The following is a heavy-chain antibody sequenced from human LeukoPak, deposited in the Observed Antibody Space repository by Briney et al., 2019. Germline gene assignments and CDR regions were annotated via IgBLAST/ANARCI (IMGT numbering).Heavy chain of an antibody. CDR2: IYSSGNT. D-gene: IGHD6-13*01. Sequence: PSETLSLTSTVSGDSISSYYWSWIRQPPGKGLEWIGYIYSSGNTNDNPSLKSRVTISIDASKNQFSLKLSSVTAADTAVYYCASSAAARYGLWYYDLWGRGTRVTLSS. CDR3: ASSAAARYGLWYYDL. J-gene: IGHJ2*01. V-gene: IGHV4-59*08. CDR1: GDSISSYY.